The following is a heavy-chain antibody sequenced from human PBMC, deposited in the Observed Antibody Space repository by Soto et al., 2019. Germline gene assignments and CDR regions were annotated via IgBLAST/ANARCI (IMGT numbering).Heavy chain of an antibody. CDR1: DGYISSRGYY. D-gene: IGHD6-6*01. CDR3: SRVAYSTSSGSYYFDY. Sequence: SETLSLTCTVSDGYISSRGYYWTWIRQHPGKGLEWIGYIYYSGSADYNPSLKSRVGKSVETSTNQFSLILRSVTAADTAVYYCSRVAYSTSSGSYYFDYWGQGSLVTVSS. V-gene: IGHV4-31*03. J-gene: IGHJ4*02. CDR2: IYYSGSA.